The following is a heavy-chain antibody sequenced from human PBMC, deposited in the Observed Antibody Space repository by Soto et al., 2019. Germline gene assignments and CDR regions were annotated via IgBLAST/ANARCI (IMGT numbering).Heavy chain of an antibody. D-gene: IGHD1-26*01. Sequence: SETLSLTCTVSGGSISSSSYYWGWIRQPPGKGLEWIGSIYYSGSTYYNPSLKSRVTISVDTSKNQFSLKLSSVTAADTAVYYCARVGATTSIDYWGQGTLVTVSS. CDR1: GGSISSSSYY. V-gene: IGHV4-39*07. CDR2: IYYSGST. CDR3: ARVGATTSIDY. J-gene: IGHJ4*02.